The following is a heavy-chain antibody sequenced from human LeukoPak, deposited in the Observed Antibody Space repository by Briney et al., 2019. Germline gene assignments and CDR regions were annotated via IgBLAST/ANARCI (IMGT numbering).Heavy chain of an antibody. Sequence: ASVKVSCKASGFTFTSSAMQWVRQARGQRLEWIGWIVVGSGNTNYAQKFQERVTITRDMSTSTAYMELSSLRSEDTAVYYCVKSRWEHLWFLTDWGQGTMVTVS. V-gene: IGHV1-58*02. J-gene: IGHJ3*01. D-gene: IGHD1-26*01. CDR1: GFTFTSSA. CDR2: IVVGSGNT. CDR3: VKSRWEHLWFLTD.